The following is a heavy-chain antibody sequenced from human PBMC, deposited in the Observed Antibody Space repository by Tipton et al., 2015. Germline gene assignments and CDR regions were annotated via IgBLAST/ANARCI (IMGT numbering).Heavy chain of an antibody. CDR3: ACQDYDSLTRDYQTVDY. D-gene: IGHD3-9*01. CDR1: GYSISSGYY. V-gene: IGHV4-38-2*01. J-gene: IGHJ4*02. CDR2: IFHSGNT. Sequence: TLSLTCDVSGYSISSGYYWGWIRQPPGKGLEWIGSIFHSGNTYYNPSLKSRVTISADTSKNQFSLKLTSVTAADTAVYYCACQDYDSLTRDYQTVDYWGQGTLVTVSS.